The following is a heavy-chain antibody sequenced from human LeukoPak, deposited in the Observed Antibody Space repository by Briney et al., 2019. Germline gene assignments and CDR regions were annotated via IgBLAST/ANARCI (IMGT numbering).Heavy chain of an antibody. CDR3: AKRYCSSTSCSLFDY. CDR2: ISGSGGST. CDR1: GFTFSNAW. Sequence: GGSLRLSCAASGFTFSNAWMNWVRQAPGKGLEWVSAISGSGGSTYYADSVKGRFTISRDNSKNTLYLQMNSLRAEDTAVYYCAKRYCSSTSCSLFDYWGQGTLVTVSS. D-gene: IGHD2-2*01. J-gene: IGHJ4*02. V-gene: IGHV3-23*01.